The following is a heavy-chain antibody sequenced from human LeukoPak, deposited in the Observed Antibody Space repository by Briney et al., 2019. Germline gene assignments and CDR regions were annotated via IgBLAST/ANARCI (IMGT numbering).Heavy chain of an antibody. D-gene: IGHD3-22*01. CDR2: ISSSSSYI. J-gene: IGHJ4*02. CDR1: GFTFSSYS. CDR3: ARDPYDSSGYYYGY. Sequence: GGSLRLSCAASGFTFSSYSMNWVRQAPGKGLEWVSSISSSSSYIYYADSVKGRFTISRDNAKNSLYLQMSSLRAEDTAVYYCARDPYDSSGYYYGYWGQGTLVTVSS. V-gene: IGHV3-21*01.